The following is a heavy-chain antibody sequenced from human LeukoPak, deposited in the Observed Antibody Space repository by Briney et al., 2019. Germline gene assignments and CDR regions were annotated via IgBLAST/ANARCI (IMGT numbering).Heavy chain of an antibody. J-gene: IGHJ6*03. CDR2: ISDSGSTT. V-gene: IGHV3-23*01. Sequence: PGGSLRLSCAASGFTFSGYGMSWVRRAPGKGLEWVSSISDSGSTTYYPDSVKGRFSISRDNSKNTFYLQMNSLRAEDTAVYYCAKRTSYHIDVWGKGTTVTVSS. CDR3: AKRTSYHIDV. CDR1: GFTFSGYG.